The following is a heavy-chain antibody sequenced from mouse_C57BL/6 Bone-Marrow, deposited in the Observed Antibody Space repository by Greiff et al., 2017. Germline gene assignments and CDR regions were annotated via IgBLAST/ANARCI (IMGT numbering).Heavy chain of an antibody. V-gene: IGHV1-53*01. J-gene: IGHJ2*01. Sequence: QVQLQQPGTELVKPGASVKLSCKASGYTFTSYWIRWVKQQLGPGLEWLGVFNPYNGGTSYNQKFNGKATLTVDKSSSTANMELNSLTSEDSAVYYCARSVYGRFDYWGQGTTLTVSS. D-gene: IGHD1-1*01. CDR3: ARSVYGRFDY. CDR2: FNPYNGGT. CDR1: GYTFTSYW.